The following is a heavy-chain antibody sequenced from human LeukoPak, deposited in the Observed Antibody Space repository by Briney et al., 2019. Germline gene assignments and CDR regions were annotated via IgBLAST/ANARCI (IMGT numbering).Heavy chain of an antibody. CDR1: GFTFSSYS. CDR3: AGGTNNAFDI. Sequence: GGSLRHSCAASGFTFSSYSMTWVRQTPGKGLQWVSYISSGSSTVYYADSVRGRFTISRDNAENSLYLQMNSLRAEDTAVYYCAGGTNNAFDIWGQGTIVTVSS. V-gene: IGHV3-48*04. D-gene: IGHD2-2*01. CDR2: ISSGSSTV. J-gene: IGHJ3*02.